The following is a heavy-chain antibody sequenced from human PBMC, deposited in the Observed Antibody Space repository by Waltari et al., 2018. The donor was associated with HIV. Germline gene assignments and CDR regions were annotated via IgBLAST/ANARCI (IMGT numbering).Heavy chain of an antibody. D-gene: IGHD3-16*01. J-gene: IGHJ4*02. CDR2: IRWKSEAT. CDR1: GYTFDDFG. CDR3: TKDLGSWPTRPAAFDS. V-gene: IGHV3-9*01. Sequence: EVQLVESGGGLVQPGGSLRLACSAAGYTFDDFGMHWVRQAPGKGLGWVAGIRWKSEATAYAESVKGRVSISRDNVKNSLYLEMNRLTVGDTAFYFCTKDLGSWPTRPAAFDSWGQGTLVTVSS.